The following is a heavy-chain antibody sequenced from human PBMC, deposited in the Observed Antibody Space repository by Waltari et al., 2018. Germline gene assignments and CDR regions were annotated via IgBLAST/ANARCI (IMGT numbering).Heavy chain of an antibody. J-gene: IGHJ6*03. CDR1: GGSISSGSYY. V-gene: IGHV4-61*09. D-gene: IGHD2-2*01. CDR3: AREGFGFGVPAAGYYYYMDV. Sequence: QVQLQESGPGLVKPSQTLSLTCTVSGGSISSGSYYWSWIRQLAGKGLEWIGYIYTSGSTNSHPSLKSRVTISVDTSKNQFSLKLSSVTAADTAVYYCAREGFGFGVPAAGYYYYMDVWGKGTTVTVSS. CDR2: IYTSGST.